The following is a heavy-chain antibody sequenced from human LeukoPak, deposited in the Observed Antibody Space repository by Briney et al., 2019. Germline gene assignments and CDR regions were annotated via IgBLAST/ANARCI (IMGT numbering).Heavy chain of an antibody. J-gene: IGHJ4*02. Sequence: SGPTLVNPTQTLTLTCTFSGFSLPTTGESVGWIRQPPGKALEWLALTCWDDDKRYSPSLQSRLTITKDTSNNRVVLSMTNMDPVDTATYYCAHKHSAVGGFDYWGQGTLVTVSS. CDR2: TCWDDDK. CDR1: GFSLPTTGES. D-gene: IGHD6-19*01. V-gene: IGHV2-5*02. CDR3: AHKHSAVGGFDY.